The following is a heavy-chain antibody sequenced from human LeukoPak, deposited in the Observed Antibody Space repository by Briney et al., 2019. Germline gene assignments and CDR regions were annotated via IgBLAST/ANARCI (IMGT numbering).Heavy chain of an antibody. Sequence: GRSLRLSCAASGFTFSTFNMHWVRQAPGKGLEWVSVFSSEGRSTFYAENGQGRFTLSRDNSNNTLSLQMNSLRAEDTAVYYCAKSYYYHSGSFDYWGQGTLVTVSS. CDR2: FSSEGRST. D-gene: IGHD3-10*01. CDR3: AKSYYYHSGSFDY. CDR1: GFTFSTFN. V-gene: IGHV3-30*18. J-gene: IGHJ4*02.